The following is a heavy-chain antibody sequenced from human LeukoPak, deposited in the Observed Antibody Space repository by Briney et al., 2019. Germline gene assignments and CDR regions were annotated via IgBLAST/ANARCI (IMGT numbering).Heavy chain of an antibody. J-gene: IGHJ6*02. CDR2: IIPIFGIA. CDR1: GGTFSSYA. V-gene: IGHV1-69*17. D-gene: IGHD3-22*01. CDR3: ARVDYDSSGYYQGASGV. Sequence: GSSVRVSCKASGGTFSSYAISWVRQAPGQGLEWMGGIIPIFGIANYAQKFQGRVTITADKSTSTAYMELSSLRSEATAVYYCARVDYDSSGYYQGASGVWGQGTTVTVSS.